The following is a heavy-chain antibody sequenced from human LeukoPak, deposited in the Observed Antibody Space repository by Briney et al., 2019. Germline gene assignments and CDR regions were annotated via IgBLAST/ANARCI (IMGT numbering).Heavy chain of an antibody. D-gene: IGHD2-15*01. V-gene: IGHV3-48*03. CDR1: GFTLSTYE. CDR3: ARDISSSTRAFDI. CDR2: ISSSNSHT. J-gene: IGHJ3*02. Sequence: PGGSLRLSCAASGFTLSTYEVTWVRQAPGKGLEWVSFISSSNSHTFYADSVKGRFTIFRDTAKDSLYLQMNNLRGEDTAVYYCARDISSSTRAFDIWGQGTMVAVS.